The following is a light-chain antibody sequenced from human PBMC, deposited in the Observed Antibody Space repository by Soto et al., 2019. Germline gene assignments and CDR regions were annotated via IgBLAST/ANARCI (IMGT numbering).Light chain of an antibody. CDR1: QVISTS. Sequence: DIQLTQSPSFLSPSIGESVTITCRASQVISTSLAWYQVKPGKAPKLLIYAASTLESGVPSRFSATVSGTELCXTTTSLQRADFATYYCEKLSDSPITSGQGTPLVIK. J-gene: IGKJ5*01. V-gene: IGKV1-9*01. CDR3: EKLSDSPIT. CDR2: AAS.